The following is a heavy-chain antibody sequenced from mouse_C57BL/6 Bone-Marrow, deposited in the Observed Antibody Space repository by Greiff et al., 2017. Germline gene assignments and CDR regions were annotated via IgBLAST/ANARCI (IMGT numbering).Heavy chain of an antibody. Sequence: VKLMESGAELVRPGTSVKMSCKASGYNFTNYWIGWAKQRPGPGLEWIGDIYPGGGYTNSNEKFKGKATLTADKSSSTAYMQFSSLTSEDSAIYYCASYYYGCFDYWGQGTTLTVSS. CDR3: ASYYYGCFDY. V-gene: IGHV1-63*01. CDR2: IYPGGGYT. CDR1: GYNFTNYW. D-gene: IGHD1-1*01. J-gene: IGHJ2*01.